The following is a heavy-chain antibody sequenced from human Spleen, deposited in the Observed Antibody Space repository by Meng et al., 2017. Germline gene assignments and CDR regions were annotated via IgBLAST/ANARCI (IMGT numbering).Heavy chain of an antibody. CDR1: GYTLSSDG. J-gene: IGHJ4*02. V-gene: IGHV1-18*01. CDR2: INTYNGKT. CDR3: ATRGNPYLNC. Sequence: QGQLVQSGAEVKKPGASVKVSCEASGYTLSSDGFSWVRQAPGQGLEWLGWINTYNGKTDYAQKFQGRITMTTDTFMSTAYMELRNLRSDDTAVYYCATRGNPYLNCWGQGTLVTVSS.